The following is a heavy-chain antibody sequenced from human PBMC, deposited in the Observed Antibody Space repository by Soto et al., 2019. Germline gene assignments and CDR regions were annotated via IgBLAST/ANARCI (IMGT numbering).Heavy chain of an antibody. Sequence: PGGSLRLSCAASGFTFSSYAMSWVRQAPGKGLEWVSAISGSGGSTYYADSVKGRFTISRDNSKNTLYLQMNNLRAEDTAVYYCAKFTHVVVVAATRRYFDYWGQGTLVTVS. V-gene: IGHV3-23*01. J-gene: IGHJ4*02. D-gene: IGHD2-15*01. CDR3: AKFTHVVVVAATRRYFDY. CDR2: ISGSGGST. CDR1: GFTFSSYA.